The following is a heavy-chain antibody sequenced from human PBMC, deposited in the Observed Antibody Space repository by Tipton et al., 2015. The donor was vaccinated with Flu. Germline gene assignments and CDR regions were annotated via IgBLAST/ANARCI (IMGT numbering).Heavy chain of an antibody. CDR1: GGSIGSHY. D-gene: IGHD2-15*01. CDR3: ARGGGSPSY. CDR2: IYFTGST. V-gene: IGHV4-59*11. J-gene: IGHJ4*02. Sequence: TLSLTCTVSGGSIGSHYWSWIRQPPGKGLEWIGYIYFTGSTNYNPSLKSRVTISVDMSKNQFSLKLTSVTAADTVVYYCARGGGSPSYWGQGTLVTVSS.